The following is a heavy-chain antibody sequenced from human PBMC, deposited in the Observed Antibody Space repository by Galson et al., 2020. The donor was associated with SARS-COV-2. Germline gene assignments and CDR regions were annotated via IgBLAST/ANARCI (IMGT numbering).Heavy chain of an antibody. D-gene: IGHD3-22*01. J-gene: IGHJ3*02. CDR3: ARDTSGYYDSSGYYGNDAFAI. CDR1: GFTFSNYW. V-gene: IGHV3-7*01. CDR2: IKQDGSEK. Sequence: GGSLRLSCVASGFTFSNYWMSWVWQAPGKGLGWVAHIKQDGSEKYYEDSAKGRLTISRDNGKNSLYLQVNNLRAEDTAVYYCARDTSGYYDSSGYYGNDAFAIWGQGTMVTVSS.